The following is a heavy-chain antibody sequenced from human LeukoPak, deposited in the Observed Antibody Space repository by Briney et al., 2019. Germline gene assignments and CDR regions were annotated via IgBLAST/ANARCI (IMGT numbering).Heavy chain of an antibody. J-gene: IGHJ5*02. D-gene: IGHD2-2*02. CDR2: FCGIGGST. V-gene: IGHV3-23*01. Sequence: GGSLRFSCAASGFTFSSYAMSGVGRAPGKGLKWVSAFCGIGGSTYYADSVKGRFTFSRDNSKTTLSLQMNSLRAGNTAVYYCAKQAAIPFGWFDPWGQGTLVTVSS. CDR1: GFTFSSYA. CDR3: AKQAAIPFGWFDP.